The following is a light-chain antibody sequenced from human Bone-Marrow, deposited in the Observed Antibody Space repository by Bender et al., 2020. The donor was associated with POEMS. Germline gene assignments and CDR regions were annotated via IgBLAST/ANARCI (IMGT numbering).Light chain of an antibody. J-gene: IGLJ3*02. CDR3: SSYAGDTTWL. V-gene: IGLV2-14*03. CDR2: YVT. CDR1: NDDVGAYNY. Sequence: QSVLTQPASLSGSPGQSITVSCTGTNDDVGAYNYVSWYQQHPGKAPKLLIYYVTDRSSGVPNRFSGSKSGNTASLTISGLQAEDEAHYYCSSYAGDTTWLFGGGTKVTVL.